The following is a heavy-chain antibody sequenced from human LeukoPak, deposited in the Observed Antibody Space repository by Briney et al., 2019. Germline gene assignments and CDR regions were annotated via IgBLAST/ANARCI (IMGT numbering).Heavy chain of an antibody. Sequence: GGSLRLSCAASGFTFSSYGMHWVRQAPGKGLEWVAVIWYDGSNKYYADSVKGRFTISRDNSKNTLHLQMNSPRAEDTAVYYCASGVAAATSPPDYWGQGTLVTVSS. V-gene: IGHV3-33*01. J-gene: IGHJ4*02. CDR1: GFTFSSYG. CDR2: IWYDGSNK. CDR3: ASGVAAATSPPDY. D-gene: IGHD6-25*01.